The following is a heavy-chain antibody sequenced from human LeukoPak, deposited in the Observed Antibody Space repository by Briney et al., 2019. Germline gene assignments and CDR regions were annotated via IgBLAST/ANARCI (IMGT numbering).Heavy chain of an antibody. D-gene: IGHD6-19*01. V-gene: IGHV3-21*01. CDR2: ISTSSTYI. CDR1: GFRFSNYA. J-gene: IGHJ5*02. CDR3: AREFSSNWFDP. Sequence: GGSLRLSCTASGFRFSNYAMNWVRQAPGKGLEWVSSISTSSTYIYYADSVKGRFTISRDNAKNSLYLQMNSLRAEDTAVYYCAREFSSNWFDPWGQGTLVTVSS.